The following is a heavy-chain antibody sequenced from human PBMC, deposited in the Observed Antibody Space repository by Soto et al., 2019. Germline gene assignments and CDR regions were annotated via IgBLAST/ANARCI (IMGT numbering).Heavy chain of an antibody. J-gene: IGHJ4*02. Sequence: ASVKVSCKVSGYTLTELSMHWVRQAPGKGLEWMGGFDPEDGETIYAQKFQGRVTMTEDTSTDTAYMELSSLRSEDTAVYYCATDPTYYYGSGSSPPSYWGQGTLVTVSS. D-gene: IGHD3-10*01. V-gene: IGHV1-24*01. CDR3: ATDPTYYYGSGSSPPSY. CDR1: GYTLTELS. CDR2: FDPEDGET.